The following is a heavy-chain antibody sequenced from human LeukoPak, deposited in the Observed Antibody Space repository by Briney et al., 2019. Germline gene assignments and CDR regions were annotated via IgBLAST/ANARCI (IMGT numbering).Heavy chain of an antibody. CDR1: GFTFSTYS. V-gene: IGHV3-48*01. CDR3: ARDQGYSSGWLDY. D-gene: IGHD6-19*01. J-gene: IGHJ4*02. CDR2: ISDNSNTI. Sequence: PGGSLRLSCAASGFTFSTYSMNWVRQAPGKGLEWVSYISDNSNTIYYADSVKGRFTISRDNAKNSLYLQISSLRAGDTAVYYCARDQGYSSGWLDYWGQGTLVTVSS.